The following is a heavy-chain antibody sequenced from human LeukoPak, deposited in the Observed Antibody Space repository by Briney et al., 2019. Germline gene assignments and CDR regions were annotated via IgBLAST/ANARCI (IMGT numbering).Heavy chain of an antibody. CDR1: GGSFSSSSYY. CDR3: VRMYGSGSYLYYFDY. CDR2: IYYTGNT. Sequence: PSETLSLTCTVSGGSFSSSSYYWGWIRQPPGKGLEWIGSIYYTGNTYYNPSLKSRVTISVDTSKNQFSLRLSSVTAADTAVYYCVRMYGSGSYLYYFDYWAQETLVTVSS. J-gene: IGHJ4*02. D-gene: IGHD3-10*01. V-gene: IGHV4-39*01.